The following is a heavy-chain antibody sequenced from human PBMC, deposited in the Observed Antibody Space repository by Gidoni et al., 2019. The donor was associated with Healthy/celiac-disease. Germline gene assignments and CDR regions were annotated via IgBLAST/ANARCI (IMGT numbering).Heavy chain of an antibody. CDR3: ARGPARDYYDSSGYTFDI. Sequence: QVQLQQRGAGLLKPSETPSLTCAVYGGSFRGYYWSWNRQPAGKGLEWIGEINQSGSTNYNPSLKSRVTISVDTSKNQFSLKLSSVTAADTAVYYCARGPARDYYDSSGYTFDIWGEGTMVTVSS. J-gene: IGHJ3*02. V-gene: IGHV4-34*01. D-gene: IGHD3-22*01. CDR1: GGSFRGYY. CDR2: INQSGST.